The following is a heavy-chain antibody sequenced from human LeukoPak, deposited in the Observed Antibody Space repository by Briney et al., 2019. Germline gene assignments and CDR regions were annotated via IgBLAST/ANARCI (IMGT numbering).Heavy chain of an antibody. D-gene: IGHD3-22*01. CDR3: AKLTLYYYYDSSGYYSGNDAFDI. Sequence: PGRSLRLSCAASGFTFSSYGMHWARQAPGKGLEWVAVISYDGSNKYYADSVKGRFTISRDNSKNTLYLQMNSLRAEDTAVYYCAKLTLYYYYDSSGYYSGNDAFDIWGQGTMVTVSS. J-gene: IGHJ3*02. CDR2: ISYDGSNK. V-gene: IGHV3-30*18. CDR1: GFTFSSYG.